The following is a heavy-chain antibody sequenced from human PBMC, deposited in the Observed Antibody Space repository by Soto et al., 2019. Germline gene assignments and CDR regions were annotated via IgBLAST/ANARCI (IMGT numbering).Heavy chain of an antibody. D-gene: IGHD6-13*01. V-gene: IGHV3-30-3*01. CDR3: ARYWVYSSSWYGPPYYYYYGMDV. J-gene: IGHJ6*02. CDR2: ISYDGSNK. CDR1: GFTFSSYA. Sequence: PGGSLRLSCAASGFTFSSYAMHWVRQAPGKGLEWVAVISYDGSNKYYADSVKGRFTISRDNSKNTLYLQMNSLRAGGTAVYYCARYWVYSSSWYGPPYYYYYGMDVWGQGTTVTVSS.